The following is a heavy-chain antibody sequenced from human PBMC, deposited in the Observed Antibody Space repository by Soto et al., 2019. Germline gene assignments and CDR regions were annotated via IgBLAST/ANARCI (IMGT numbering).Heavy chain of an antibody. CDR3: AREGRLLGTCDY. CDR1: GFTFSLYW. J-gene: IGHJ4*02. Sequence: EVQLVESGGGLVQPGGSLRLSCVASGFTFSLYWMNWVRQAPGKGLEWVANIKPDGSAGYYVDSVKGRFTISRDNAKKSLYLQMNSLRVEDTAVYYCAREGRLLGTCDYWGLGTLVTVSS. CDR2: IKPDGSAG. V-gene: IGHV3-7*01. D-gene: IGHD3-16*01.